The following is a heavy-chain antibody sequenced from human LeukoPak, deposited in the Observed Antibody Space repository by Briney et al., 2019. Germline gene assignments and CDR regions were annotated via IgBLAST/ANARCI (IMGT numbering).Heavy chain of an antibody. Sequence: GGSLRLSCAASGFTFDDYAMHWVRQAPGKGLEWVSLISGDGGSTYYADSVKGRFTISRDNSKNSLYLQMNSLRTEDTALYYCAKEAKPYSYGYYYYYGMDVWGQGTTVSVSS. CDR1: GFTFDDYA. V-gene: IGHV3-43*02. D-gene: IGHD5-18*01. CDR2: ISGDGGST. CDR3: AKEAKPYSYGYYYYYGMDV. J-gene: IGHJ6*02.